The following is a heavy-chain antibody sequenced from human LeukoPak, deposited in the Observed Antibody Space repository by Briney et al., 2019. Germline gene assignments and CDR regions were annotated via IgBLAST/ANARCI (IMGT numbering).Heavy chain of an antibody. J-gene: IGHJ3*02. CDR1: GGSISSYY. CDR3: AGGMILAAQDNAFDI. CDR2: IYTSGST. V-gene: IGHV4-4*07. Sequence: SETLSLTCTVSGGSISSYYWSWIRQPAGKGLEWIGRIYTSGSTNYNPSLKSRVTMSVDTSKNQFSLKLSSVTAADTAVYYCAGGMILAAQDNAFDIWGQGTMVTVSS. D-gene: IGHD3/OR15-3a*01.